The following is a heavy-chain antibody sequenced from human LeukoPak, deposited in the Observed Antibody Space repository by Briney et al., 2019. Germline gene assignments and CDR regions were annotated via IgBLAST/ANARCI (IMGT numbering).Heavy chain of an antibody. J-gene: IGHJ5*02. Sequence: NPSETLSLTCTVSGGSISSYYWSWIRQPAGKGLEWIGRIYTSGSTNYNPSLKSRVTMSVDTSKNQFSLKLSSVTAADTAVYYCASQGQWFGEPSWFDPWGQGTLVTVSS. V-gene: IGHV4-4*07. CDR1: GGSISSYY. CDR3: ASQGQWFGEPSWFDP. D-gene: IGHD3-10*01. CDR2: IYTSGST.